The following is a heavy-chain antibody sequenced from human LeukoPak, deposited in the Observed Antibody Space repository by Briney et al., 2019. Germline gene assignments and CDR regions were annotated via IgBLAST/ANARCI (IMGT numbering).Heavy chain of an antibody. Sequence: SMYVSSNLYSYTFTTFCISWDRQVHGHLLGWIGWISPYNGNTNYAQKLQGRVTMTTDTSTSTAYMELRSLRSDGTAVYYCARVYTAVGMNWFCPWGQGTLVTVSS. CDR1: SYTFTTFC. CDR3: ARVYTAVGMNWFCP. J-gene: IGHJ5*02. CDR2: ISPYNGNT. D-gene: IGHD6-19*01. V-gene: IGHV1-18*01.